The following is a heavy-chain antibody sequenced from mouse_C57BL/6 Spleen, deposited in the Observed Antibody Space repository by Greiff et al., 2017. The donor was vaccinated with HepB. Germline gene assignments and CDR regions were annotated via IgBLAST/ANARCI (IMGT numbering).Heavy chain of an antibody. CDR1: GYTFTSYW. CDR3: ARTDGSSYYYAMDY. V-gene: IGHV1-72*01. D-gene: IGHD1-1*01. CDR2: IDPNSGGT. Sequence: QVQLQQSGAELVKPGASVKLSCKASGYTFTSYWMHWVKQRPGRGLEWIGRIDPNSGGTKYNEKFKSKATLTVDKPSSTAYMQLSSLTSEDSAVYYCARTDGSSYYYAMDYWGQGTSVTVSS. J-gene: IGHJ4*01.